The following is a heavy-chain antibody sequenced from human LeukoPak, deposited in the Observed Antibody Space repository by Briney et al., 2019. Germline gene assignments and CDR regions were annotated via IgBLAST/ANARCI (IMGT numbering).Heavy chain of an antibody. Sequence: SVKVSCKASGGTFSSYAISWVRQAPGRGLEWMGGIIPIFGTANYAQKFQGRVTITADESTSTAYMGLSSLRSEDTAVYYCASGVDIVAKYWGQGTLVTVSS. CDR2: IIPIFGTA. V-gene: IGHV1-69*13. CDR3: ASGVDIVAKY. D-gene: IGHD5-12*01. J-gene: IGHJ4*02. CDR1: GGTFSSYA.